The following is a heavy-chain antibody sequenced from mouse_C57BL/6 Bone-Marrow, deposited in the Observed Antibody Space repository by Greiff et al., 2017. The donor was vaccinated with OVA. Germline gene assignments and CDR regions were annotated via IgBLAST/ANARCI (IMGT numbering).Heavy chain of an antibody. J-gene: IGHJ3*01. CDR3: ARTVYGSSYVAY. Sequence: EVQRVESGGGLVKPGGSLKLSCAASGFTFSDYGMHWVRQAPEKGLEWVAYISSGSSTIYYADTVKGRFTISRDNAKNTLFLQMTSLRSEDTAMYYCARTVYGSSYVAYWGQGTLVTVSA. D-gene: IGHD1-1*01. V-gene: IGHV5-17*01. CDR1: GFTFSDYG. CDR2: ISSGSSTI.